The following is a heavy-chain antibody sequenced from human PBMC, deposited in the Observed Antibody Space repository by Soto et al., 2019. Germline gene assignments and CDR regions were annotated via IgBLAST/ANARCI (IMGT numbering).Heavy chain of an antibody. V-gene: IGHV4-31*03. J-gene: IGHJ4*02. Sequence: SETLSLTCTVSGGSISSGGYYWSWIRQHPGKGLEWIGYIYYSGSTYYNPSLKSRVTISVDTSKNQFSLKLSSVTAADTAVYYCARDNPLLDYAVDYWGQGTLVTVSS. CDR2: IYYSGST. CDR3: ARDNPLLDYAVDY. CDR1: GGSISSGGYY. D-gene: IGHD4-17*01.